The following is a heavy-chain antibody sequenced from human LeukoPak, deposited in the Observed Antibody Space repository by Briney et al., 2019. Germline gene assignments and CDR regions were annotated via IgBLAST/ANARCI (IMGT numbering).Heavy chain of an antibody. D-gene: IGHD5-12*01. CDR2: INSDGSST. V-gene: IGHV3-74*03. CDR1: GFTFSSYW. CDR3: ARASRGYSGYDPRSHFDY. Sequence: GGSLRLSCAASGFTFSSYWMHWVRHAPGKGLLWVSRINSDGSSTMYADSVKGRFTISRDNAKNTLYLQMNSLRAEDTAVYYCARASRGYSGYDPRSHFDYWGQGTLVTVSS. J-gene: IGHJ4*02.